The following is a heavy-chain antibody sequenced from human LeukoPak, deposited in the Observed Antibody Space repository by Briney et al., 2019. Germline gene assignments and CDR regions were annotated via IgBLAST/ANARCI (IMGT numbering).Heavy chain of an antibody. D-gene: IGHD3-9*01. J-gene: IGHJ5*02. CDR3: ARDAGVHDYDILTGYYNHLNWFDP. Sequence: ASVKVSCKASRDTLTNYFMDWVRQTPGQGLEWMGGIIPIFGTANYAQKFQGRVTITTDESTSTAYMELSSLRSEDTAVYYCARDAGVHDYDILTGYYNHLNWFDPWGQGTLVTVSS. CDR1: RDTLTNYF. V-gene: IGHV1-69*05. CDR2: IIPIFGTA.